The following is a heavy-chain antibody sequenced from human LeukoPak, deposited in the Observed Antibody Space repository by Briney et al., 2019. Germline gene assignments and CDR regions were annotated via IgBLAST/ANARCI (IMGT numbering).Heavy chain of an antibody. J-gene: IGHJ4*02. CDR1: GFTLSSYA. V-gene: IGHV3-23*01. Sequence: RGSLRLSCAASGFTLSSYAMSWVRQAPGKGLEWVSAISGSGGSTYYADSVKGRFTISRDNSKNTMYLQMNSLRAEDTAVYYCAKGVSDILTGYPTGPLDYWGQGTLVTVSS. D-gene: IGHD3-9*01. CDR2: ISGSGGST. CDR3: AKGVSDILTGYPTGPLDY.